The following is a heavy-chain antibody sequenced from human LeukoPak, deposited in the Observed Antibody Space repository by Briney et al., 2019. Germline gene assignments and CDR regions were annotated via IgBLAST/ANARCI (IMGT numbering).Heavy chain of an antibody. J-gene: IGHJ4*02. D-gene: IGHD1-26*01. CDR2: IKNSGRDT. CDR3: TRGGAASYIAD. V-gene: IGHV3-48*03. CDR1: GFTFSDYE. Sequence: PGGPLRLSCAASGFTFSDYEMNWVRQAPRKGLEWVSYIKNSGRDTYYADSVKGRFTISRDNAKNSLYLQMNSLRAEDTALYYCTRGGAASYIADWGQGTLVTVSS.